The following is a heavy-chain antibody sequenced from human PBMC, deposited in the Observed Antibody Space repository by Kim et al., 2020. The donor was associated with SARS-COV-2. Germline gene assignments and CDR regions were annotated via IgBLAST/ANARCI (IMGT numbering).Heavy chain of an antibody. CDR1: GFTFDDYA. CDR2: ISGDGGST. V-gene: IGHV3-43*02. Sequence: EGSLRLSCAASGFTFDDYAMHWVRQAPGKGLEWVSLISGDGGSTYYADSVKGRFTISRDNSKNSLYLQMNSLRTEDTALYYCAKDETSGYWIRGAFDIWGQGTMVTVSS. J-gene: IGHJ3*02. CDR3: AKDETSGYWIRGAFDI. D-gene: IGHD5-12*01.